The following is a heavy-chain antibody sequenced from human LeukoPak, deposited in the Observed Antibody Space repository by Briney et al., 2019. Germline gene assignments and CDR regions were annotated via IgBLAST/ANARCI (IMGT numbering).Heavy chain of an antibody. V-gene: IGHV1-2*04. Sequence: ASVKVSCKASGYTFTGYYMHWVRQAPGQGLEWMGWINPNSGGTNYAQKFQGWVTMTRDTPISTAYMELSRLRSDDTAVYYCARGQMLRYYYGSGGNYYFDYWGQGTLVTVSS. CDR1: GYTFTGYY. CDR3: ARGQMLRYYYGSGGNYYFDY. D-gene: IGHD3-10*01. CDR2: INPNSGGT. J-gene: IGHJ4*02.